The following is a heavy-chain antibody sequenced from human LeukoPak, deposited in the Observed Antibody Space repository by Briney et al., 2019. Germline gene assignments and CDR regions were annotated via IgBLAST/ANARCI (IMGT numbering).Heavy chain of an antibody. V-gene: IGHV3-48*01. CDR3: ARVIPVHEYYNSYMDV. CDR1: GFPFMTYA. D-gene: IGHD1-1*01. CDR2: LTRGSSNI. J-gene: IGHJ6*03. Sequence: GGSLRLSCEASGFPFMTYAMNWIRQSPGKGLEWVAFLTRGSSNIQYAESVKGRFTISRDNGKDSLFLQMNSLRAEDTAVYYCARVIPVHEYYNSYMDVWGKGTTVTVSS.